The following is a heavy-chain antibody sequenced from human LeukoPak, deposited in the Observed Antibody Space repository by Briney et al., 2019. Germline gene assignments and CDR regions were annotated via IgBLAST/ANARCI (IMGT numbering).Heavy chain of an antibody. CDR3: ARDPGSGSSGYSGDY. V-gene: IGHV1-2*02. D-gene: IGHD3-22*01. Sequence: ASVRVSCKASEYTFTGYYMHWVRQAPGQGLEWMGWINSNSGGTDYAQKFQGRVTMTRDTSISTAYMELSRLTSDDTAVYYCARDPGSGSSGYSGDYWGQGTLVTVSS. J-gene: IGHJ4*02. CDR1: EYTFTGYY. CDR2: INSNSGGT.